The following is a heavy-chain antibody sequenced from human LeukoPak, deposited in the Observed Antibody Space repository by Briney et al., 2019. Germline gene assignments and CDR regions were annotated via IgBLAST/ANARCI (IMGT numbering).Heavy chain of an antibody. D-gene: IGHD2-21*02. CDR1: GYTFTSYD. CDR3: ARSPWGVTAIFLDS. J-gene: IGHJ4*02. V-gene: IGHV1-18*01. Sequence: ASVKVSCKASGYTFTSYDISWVRQAPGQGLEWMGWISADNGNTDYAQRFQGRVTMTTDTSTSTAYMELRSLRSDDTAVYYCARSPWGVTAIFLDSWGQGTLVTVSS. CDR2: ISADNGNT.